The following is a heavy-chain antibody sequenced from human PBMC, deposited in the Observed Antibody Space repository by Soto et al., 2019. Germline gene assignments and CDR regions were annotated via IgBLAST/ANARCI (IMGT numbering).Heavy chain of an antibody. V-gene: IGHV3-74*01. CDR2: IDGDGGGT. D-gene: IGHD3-16*01. Sequence: EVQLVESGGGLVQPGGSVRLSCAASGFTFSNYWMHWVRQTPGKGLVWVSRIDGDGGGTTYADSVKGRFTISRDNAKNTLYLQMNSLRAEDTAVYYCARGGRGGFDYWGQGALVTVSS. CDR3: ARGGRGGFDY. CDR1: GFTFSNYW. J-gene: IGHJ4*02.